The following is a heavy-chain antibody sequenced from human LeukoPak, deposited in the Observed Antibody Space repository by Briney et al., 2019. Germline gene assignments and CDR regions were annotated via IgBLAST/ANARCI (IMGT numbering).Heavy chain of an antibody. CDR1: GDSVSSNSAA. CDR3: ASFHWFDP. CDR2: TYYRSKWYN. Sequence: SQTLSLTCAISGDSVSSNSAAWNWIRQSPSRGLEWLGRTYYRSKWYNDYAVSVKSRITINPDTSKNQFSLKLSSVTAADTAVYYCASFHWFDPWGQGTLVTVSS. J-gene: IGHJ5*02. V-gene: IGHV6-1*01.